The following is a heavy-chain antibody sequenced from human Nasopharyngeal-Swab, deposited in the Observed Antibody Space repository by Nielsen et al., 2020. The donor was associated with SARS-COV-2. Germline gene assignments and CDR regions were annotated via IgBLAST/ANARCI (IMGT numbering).Heavy chain of an antibody. CDR2: ISSSGSTI. CDR1: GFTFSSYE. D-gene: IGHD3-10*01. CDR3: ACLFFGAFDI. V-gene: IGHV3-48*03. Sequence: LSLTCAASGFTFSSYEMNWVRQAPGKGLEWVSYISSSGSTIYYADSVKGRFTISRDNAKNSLYLQMNSLRAEDTAVYYCACLFFGAFDIWGQGTMVTVSS. J-gene: IGHJ3*02.